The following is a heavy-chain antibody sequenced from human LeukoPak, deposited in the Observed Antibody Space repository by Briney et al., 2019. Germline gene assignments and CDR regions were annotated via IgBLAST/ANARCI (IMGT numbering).Heavy chain of an antibody. D-gene: IGHD7-27*01. Sequence: PSETLSLTCTVSGGSISSSSYSWVWLRQPPGKGLEWIGSIYYSASTYYNPSLKSRVTISVDTSKNQFSLKLSSVTAADTAVYYCTRGHWDLQSWSQGTLVTVSS. J-gene: IGHJ5*02. V-gene: IGHV4-39*07. CDR1: GGSISSSSYS. CDR2: IYYSAST. CDR3: TRGHWDLQS.